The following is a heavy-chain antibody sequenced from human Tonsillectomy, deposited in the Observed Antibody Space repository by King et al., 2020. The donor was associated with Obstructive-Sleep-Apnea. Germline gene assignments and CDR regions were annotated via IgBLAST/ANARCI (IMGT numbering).Heavy chain of an antibody. CDR1: GFTFSSYG. J-gene: IGHJ4*02. CDR3: TKAQGSGSGYDFCLDY. V-gene: IGHV3-30*02. D-gene: IGHD5-12*01. CDR2: LQHDGGKT. Sequence: VQLVESGGGVVQPGGSLRLSCAASGFTFSSYGIHWVRQVPGKRLEWVAFLQHDGGKTYYADSVQGRFTISRDTSKNTLFLQMNSLRAEDSAVYYCTKAQGSGSGYDFCLDYWGQGALVTVSS.